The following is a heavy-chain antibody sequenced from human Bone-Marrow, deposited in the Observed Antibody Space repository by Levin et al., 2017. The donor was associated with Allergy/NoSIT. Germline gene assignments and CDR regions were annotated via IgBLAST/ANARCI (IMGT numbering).Heavy chain of an antibody. Sequence: GSLRLSCAASGFTFSSYAMSWVRQAPGKGLDWVSAITGSGGSTYYADSVKGRFTISRDNSKKTLYLQMNSLRAEDTAVYYCAKGAPIAVAGIKFDPWGQGTLVTVSS. J-gene: IGHJ5*02. D-gene: IGHD6-19*01. CDR3: AKGAPIAVAGIKFDP. CDR1: GFTFSSYA. V-gene: IGHV3-23*01. CDR2: ITGSGGST.